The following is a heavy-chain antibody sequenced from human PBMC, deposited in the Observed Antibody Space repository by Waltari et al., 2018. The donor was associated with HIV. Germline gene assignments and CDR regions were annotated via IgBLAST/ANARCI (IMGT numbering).Heavy chain of an antibody. CDR2: IYTSGST. V-gene: IGHV4-4*07. CDR1: GGSINSYY. CDR3: ARGTYYFDTSSGYPPLDL. D-gene: IGHD3-22*01. Sequence: QVQLQQSGPRLMKPAETLSLTCLVSGGSINSYYWNWIRQPAAKALEWIGRIYTSGSTKYNPSLKSRVSMSIATSKNQFSLNLTSVTAADTAVYYCARGTYYFDTSSGYPPLDLWGRGTLVTVSS. J-gene: IGHJ2*01.